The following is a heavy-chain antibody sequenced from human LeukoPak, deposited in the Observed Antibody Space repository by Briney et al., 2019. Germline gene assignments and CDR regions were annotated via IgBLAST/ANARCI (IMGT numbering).Heavy chain of an antibody. CDR1: GGSISSYY. J-gene: IGHJ4*02. Sequence: SETLSLTCTVSGGSISSYYWSWIRQPPGKGLEWIGRIYISGSTNYNPSLKSRVTMSVDTSKNQFSLKLSSVTAADTAMYYCARAPEFSSGWLLDYWGQGTLVTVSS. D-gene: IGHD6-19*01. CDR2: IYISGST. V-gene: IGHV4-4*07. CDR3: ARAPEFSSGWLLDY.